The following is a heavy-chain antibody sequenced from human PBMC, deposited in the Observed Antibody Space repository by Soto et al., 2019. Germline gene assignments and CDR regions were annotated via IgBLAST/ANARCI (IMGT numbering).Heavy chain of an antibody. CDR2: IYYSGST. CDR1: GGSISSGGYY. D-gene: IGHD4-17*01. J-gene: IGHJ6*02. V-gene: IGHV4-31*03. Sequence: TLSLTCTVSGGSISSGGYYWSWIREHPGKGLEWIGYIYYSGSTYYNPSLKSRVTISVDTSKNQFSLKLSSVTAADTAVYYCARVGTVTGDYYYGMDVWGQGTTVTVSS. CDR3: ARVGTVTGDYYYGMDV.